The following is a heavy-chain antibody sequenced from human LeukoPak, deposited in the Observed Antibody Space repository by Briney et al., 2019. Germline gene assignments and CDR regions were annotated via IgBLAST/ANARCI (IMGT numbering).Heavy chain of an antibody. CDR1: GFTFSSYA. Sequence: GGSLRLSCAASGFTFSSYAMSWVRQAPGTGLEWVSSITSSGSSMYYADSVKGRFTISRDNAKNSLYLQMDSLRAEDTAVYFCARWGLDYYDSSGTGDYWGQGTLVTVSS. CDR2: ITSSGSSM. CDR3: ARWGLDYYDSSGTGDY. D-gene: IGHD3-22*01. V-gene: IGHV3-21*01. J-gene: IGHJ4*02.